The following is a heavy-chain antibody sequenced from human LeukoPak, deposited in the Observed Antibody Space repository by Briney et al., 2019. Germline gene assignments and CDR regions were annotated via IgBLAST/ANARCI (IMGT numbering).Heavy chain of an antibody. Sequence: ASVKVSCKSSGGTFSSYAISWVRQGPGQGLEWMGGIIPIFGTANYAQKFQGRVTITADESTSTAYMELSSLRSEDTAVYYCARGSCSSTSCYGFYCYGMDVWGQGTTVTVSS. D-gene: IGHD2-2*01. CDR1: GGTFSSYA. J-gene: IGHJ6*02. CDR3: ARGSCSSTSCYGFYCYGMDV. CDR2: IIPIFGTA. V-gene: IGHV1-69*13.